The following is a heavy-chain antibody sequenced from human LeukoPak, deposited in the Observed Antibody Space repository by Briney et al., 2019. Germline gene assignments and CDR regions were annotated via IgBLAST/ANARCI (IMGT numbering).Heavy chain of an antibody. D-gene: IGHD2-2*01. V-gene: IGHV3-23*01. CDR3: AKDPIYCSSTSCYSQLADY. J-gene: IGHJ4*02. CDR1: GFTFSSYA. CDR2: ISGSGGST. Sequence: GSLRLSCAASGFTFSSYAMSWVRQAPGKGLEWVSAISGSGGSTYYADSVKGRFTISRDNSKNTLYLQMNSLRAEDTAVYYCAKDPIYCSSTSCYSQLADYWGQGTLVTVSS.